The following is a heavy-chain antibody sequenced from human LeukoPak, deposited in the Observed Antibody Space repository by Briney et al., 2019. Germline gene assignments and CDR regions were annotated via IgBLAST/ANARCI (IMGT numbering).Heavy chain of an antibody. CDR2: TNWDGGRT. V-gene: IGHV3-20*04. CDR3: ARDGLRRPPTPYCGGDCPLDY. CDR1: GFTFDDNA. Sequence: PGGSLRLSCAASGFTFDDNAMSWVRQTPGKGLEWVSGTNWDGGRTGYADSVKGRFTISRDNAKNSLYLQMNSLRVEDTAMYYCARDGLRRPPTPYCGGDCPLDYWGQGTLVSVSS. D-gene: IGHD2-21*02. J-gene: IGHJ4*02.